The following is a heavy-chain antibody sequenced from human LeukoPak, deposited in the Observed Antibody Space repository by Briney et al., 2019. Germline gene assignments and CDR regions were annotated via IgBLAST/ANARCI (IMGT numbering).Heavy chain of an antibody. V-gene: IGHV3-21*01. CDR3: ARGYDRYFDL. CDR2: ISSSSSYI. D-gene: IGHD1-14*01. CDR1: GFTFSDYS. J-gene: IGHJ2*01. Sequence: TGGSLRLSCAAPGFTFSDYSMNWVRQAPGKGLEWVSSISSSSSYIYYADSMKGRFTISRDNAKNSLYLQMNSLRGEDTAVYYCARGYDRYFDLWGRGTLVTVSS.